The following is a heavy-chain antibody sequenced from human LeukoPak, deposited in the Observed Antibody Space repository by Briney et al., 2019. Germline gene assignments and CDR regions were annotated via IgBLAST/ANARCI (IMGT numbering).Heavy chain of an antibody. V-gene: IGHV4-39*07. CDR2: IYYSGST. J-gene: IGHJ5*02. D-gene: IGHD4-17*01. Sequence: SETLSLTCTVSGGSISSSSYYWGWIRQPPGKGLEWIGSIYYSGSTYYNPSLKSRVTISVDTSKNQFSLKLSSVTAADTAVYYCARADYGDYRTQSWFDPWGQGTLATVSS. CDR3: ARADYGDYRTQSWFDP. CDR1: GGSISSSSYY.